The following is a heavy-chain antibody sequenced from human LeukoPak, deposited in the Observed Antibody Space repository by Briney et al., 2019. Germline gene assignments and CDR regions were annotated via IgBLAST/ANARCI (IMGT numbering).Heavy chain of an antibody. CDR1: GYSISSGYY. V-gene: IGHV4-38-2*02. Sequence: PSETLSLTCTVSGYSISSGYYWGWIRQPPGKGLEWIGCIYHSGSTYYNPSLKSRVTISVDTSKNQFSLKLSSVTAADTAVYYCARDSRTLGLFEGTPPYYFDYWGQGTLVTVSS. J-gene: IGHJ4*02. CDR2: IYHSGST. CDR3: ARDSRTLGLFEGTPPYYFDY. D-gene: IGHD3-22*01.